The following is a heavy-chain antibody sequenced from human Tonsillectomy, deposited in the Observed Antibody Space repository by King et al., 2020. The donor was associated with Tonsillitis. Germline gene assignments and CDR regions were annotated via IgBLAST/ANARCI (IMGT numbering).Heavy chain of an antibody. D-gene: IGHD3-22*01. CDR2: ISSGSSYT. CDR3: AKYKYGSSGYYPAY. CDR1: GFTFNDYY. V-gene: IGHV3-11*06. Sequence: VQLVESGGGLVKPGGSLRLSCAASGFTFNDYYMSWIRQAPGKGLEWISYISSGSSYTNYADSVKARFTISRDNAKNSLYLQMNSLGAEDTAVYYCAKYKYGSSGYYPAYWGQGTLVTVSS. J-gene: IGHJ4*02.